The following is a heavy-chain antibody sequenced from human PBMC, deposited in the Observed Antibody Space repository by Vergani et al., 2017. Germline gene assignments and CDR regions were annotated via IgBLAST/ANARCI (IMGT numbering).Heavy chain of an antibody. CDR2: IYWDDDK. V-gene: IGHV2-5*02. Sequence: QITLKESGPTLVKPTQTLTLTCTFSGFSLSTSGVGVGWIRQPPGKALEWLALIYWDDDKSYSPSLKSRLTITKDTSKNQVVLTMTNMDPVDTATYYCAHSISPPLWYYGSGSYLNAHFDYWGQGTLVTVSS. CDR3: AHSISPPLWYYGSGSYLNAHFDY. D-gene: IGHD3-10*01. CDR1: GFSLSTSGVG. J-gene: IGHJ4*02.